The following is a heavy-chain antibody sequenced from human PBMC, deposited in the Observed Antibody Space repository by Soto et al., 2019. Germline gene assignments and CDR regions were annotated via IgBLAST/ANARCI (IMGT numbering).Heavy chain of an antibody. Sequence: GWSLRLSCAASGFTFSSYSMNWVRQAPGKGLEWVSSISSSSSYIYYADSVKGRFTISRDNARNSLYLQMNSLRAEDTAVYYCARDIAAALDASDIWGQGTMVTVSS. J-gene: IGHJ3*02. V-gene: IGHV3-21*01. CDR1: GFTFSSYS. D-gene: IGHD6-13*01. CDR3: ARDIAAALDASDI. CDR2: ISSSSSYI.